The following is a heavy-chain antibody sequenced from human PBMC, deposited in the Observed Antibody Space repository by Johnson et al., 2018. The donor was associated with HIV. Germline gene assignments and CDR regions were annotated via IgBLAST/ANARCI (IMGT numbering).Heavy chain of an antibody. V-gene: IGHV3-30*03. Sequence: QVQLVESGGGVVQPGRSLRLSCAASGFTFSSYGIHWVRQAPGKGLEWVAVISYDGGNKYYADSVKGRFTISRDNSKNTLFLQMNSLRAEDTGLYYCGRDLDWGRQSGAFYIWGQGTMVTVSS. CDR3: GRDLDWGRQSGAFYI. CDR1: GFTFSSYG. CDR2: ISYDGGNK. J-gene: IGHJ3*02. D-gene: IGHD7-27*01.